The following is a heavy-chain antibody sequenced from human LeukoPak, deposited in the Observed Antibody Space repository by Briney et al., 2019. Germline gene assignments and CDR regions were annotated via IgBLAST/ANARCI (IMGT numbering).Heavy chain of an antibody. CDR3: TTDPQSRLLSDLSWFDP. Sequence: GGSLRLSCAASGFTFSSYAMSRVRQAPGKGLEWVGRIKSKTDGGTTDYAAPVKGRFTISRDDSKNTLYLQMNSLKTEDTAVYYCTTDPQSRLLSDLSWFDPWGQGTLVTVSS. D-gene: IGHD3-3*01. CDR1: GFTFSSYA. V-gene: IGHV3-15*01. J-gene: IGHJ5*02. CDR2: IKSKTDGGTT.